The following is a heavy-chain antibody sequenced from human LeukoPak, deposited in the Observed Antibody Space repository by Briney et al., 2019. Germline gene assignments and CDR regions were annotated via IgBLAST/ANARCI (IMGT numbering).Heavy chain of an antibody. CDR3: ARGDVVIWYGELNHHAFDM. V-gene: IGHV1-69*04. CDR1: GGTFSTYA. Sequence: GASVKVSCKASGGTFSTYAISWLRQAPGQGLEWMGRIIPNIDITNYAQRFQGRVTISADESTSTAYMELSTLRFGDTAVYFCARGDVVIWYGELNHHAFDMWGQGTMVTVSS. J-gene: IGHJ3*02. CDR2: IIPNIDIT. D-gene: IGHD3-10*01.